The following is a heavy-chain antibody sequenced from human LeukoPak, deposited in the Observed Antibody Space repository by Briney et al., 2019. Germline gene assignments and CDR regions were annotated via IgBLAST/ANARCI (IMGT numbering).Heavy chain of an antibody. D-gene: IGHD6-19*01. J-gene: IGHJ4*02. CDR3: AKDRLAVALGPHFDY. V-gene: IGHV3-30*18. CDR2: ISYDGSNK. Sequence: GGSLRLSCAASGFTFSSYGMHWVRQAPGKGLEWVAVISYDGSNKYYADSVKGRFTISRDNSMNTLYLQMNSLRAEDTAVYYCAKDRLAVALGPHFDYWGQGTLVTVSS. CDR1: GFTFSSYG.